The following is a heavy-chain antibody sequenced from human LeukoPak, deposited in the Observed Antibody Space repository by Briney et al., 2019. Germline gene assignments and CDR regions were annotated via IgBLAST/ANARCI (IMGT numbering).Heavy chain of an antibody. J-gene: IGHJ4*02. CDR1: GGSISSGGYY. CDR2: IYYSGST. CDR3: ARAPKLPMVAD. V-gene: IGHV4-31*03. Sequence: PSQTLSLTCTVSGGSISSGGYYWSWHRQHPGKGLEWIGYIYYSGSTYYNPSLKSRVTISVDTSKNQFSLKLSSVTAADTAVYYCARAPKLPMVADWGQGTLVTVSS. D-gene: IGHD3-10*01.